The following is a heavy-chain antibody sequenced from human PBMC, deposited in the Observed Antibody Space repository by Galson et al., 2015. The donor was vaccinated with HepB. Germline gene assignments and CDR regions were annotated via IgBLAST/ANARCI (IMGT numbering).Heavy chain of an antibody. J-gene: IGHJ6*03. D-gene: IGHD3-3*01. V-gene: IGHV3-30*04. Sequence: SLRLSCAASGFTFDTYALHWVRQAPGKGLVWVAVISYDGKNEYYADSVKGRFTISRDNSKKTLYLQVSSLRHEDTAVYYCARGSWDIWSGRNMDVWGKGTTITVSS. CDR2: ISYDGKNE. CDR3: ARGSWDIWSGRNMDV. CDR1: GFTFDTYA.